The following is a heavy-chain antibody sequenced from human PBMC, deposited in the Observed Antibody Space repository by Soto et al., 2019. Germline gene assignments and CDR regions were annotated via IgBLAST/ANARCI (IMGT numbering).Heavy chain of an antibody. Sequence: QVRLVQSGPEVKTPGASVRVSCKSSGYTFGAYYIHWVRQAPGQGLEWMGWVSPPSGGTNIAQRFQCRRELTNDASIHTGFMELSSLRSDDTALYFCAREFDSGDLGLDRWGQGTTGSV. CDR3: AREFDSGDLGLDR. D-gene: IGHD2-21*01. J-gene: IGHJ6*02. V-gene: IGHV1-2*02. CDR1: GYTFGAYY. CDR2: VSPPSGGT.